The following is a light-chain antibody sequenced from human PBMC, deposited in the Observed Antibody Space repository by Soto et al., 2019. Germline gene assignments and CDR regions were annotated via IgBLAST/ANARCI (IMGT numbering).Light chain of an antibody. V-gene: IGKV1-39*01. CDR2: AAS. CDR1: QSIGTY. Sequence: DAQMTQSPSSLSASVGDSVTITCRASQSIGTYLDWYQHKPGKAPKLLIYAASSLQSGVPSRFSGSGSGTDFTLTISSLQPEDFAVYYCQQYNNWLWTFGQGTKVEIK. CDR3: QQYNNWLWT. J-gene: IGKJ1*01.